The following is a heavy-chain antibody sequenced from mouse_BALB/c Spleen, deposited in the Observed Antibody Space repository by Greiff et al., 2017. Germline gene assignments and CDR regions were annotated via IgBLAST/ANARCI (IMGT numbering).Heavy chain of an antibody. V-gene: IGHV1S126*01. D-gene: IGHD2-4*01. Sequence: VQLQQSGPQLVRPGASVKISCKASGYSFTSYWMHWVKQRPGQGLEWIGMIDPSDSETRLNQKFKDKATLTVDKSSSTAYMQLSSPTSEDSAVYYCARRLGVDYWGQGTTLTVSS. CDR2: IDPSDSET. J-gene: IGHJ2*01. CDR3: ARRLGVDY. CDR1: GYSFTSYW.